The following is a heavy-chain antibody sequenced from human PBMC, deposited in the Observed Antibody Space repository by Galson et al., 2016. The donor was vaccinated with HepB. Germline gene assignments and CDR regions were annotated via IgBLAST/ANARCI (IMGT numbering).Heavy chain of an antibody. CDR2: IRSKTYGGTR. J-gene: IGHJ6*02. V-gene: IGHV3-49*03. D-gene: IGHD4-11*01. CDR3: TRSLVTTGDWMLYGMDV. CDR1: GFSFGDDG. Sequence: SLRLSCAASGFSFGDDGVSWFRQAPGKGLEWVAFIRSKTYGGTRAYAAYVTGKFTNSRDESKTIAYPKMNGLNTEYTAVYFCTRSLVTTGDWMLYGMDVWGQGTTVTVSS.